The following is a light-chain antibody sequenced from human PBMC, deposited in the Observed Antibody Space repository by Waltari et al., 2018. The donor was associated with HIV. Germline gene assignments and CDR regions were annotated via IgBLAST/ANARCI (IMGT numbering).Light chain of an antibody. CDR3: SSYTTTRTLV. CDR1: SSDVGAYNY. V-gene: IGLV2-14*01. CDR2: EVS. Sequence: QSALTQPASVSGSPGQSITISCTGTSSDVGAYNYVSWYQQHPDKAHKLMIYEVSNRPSGVSNRFSGSKSGNTASLTISGLQAEDEADYYCSSYTTTRTLVFGGGTKLTVL. J-gene: IGLJ2*01.